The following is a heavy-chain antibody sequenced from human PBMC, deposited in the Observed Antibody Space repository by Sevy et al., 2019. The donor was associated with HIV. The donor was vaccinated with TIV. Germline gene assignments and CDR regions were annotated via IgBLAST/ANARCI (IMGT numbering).Heavy chain of an antibody. Sequence: GGSLRLSCVASGFTFRSYWMSWVRQAPGKGLEWVANIKLDGSEKYYVDSVKGRFTIARDNAKNSLYLQMNSLRAEDTAVYYCARDCSSPSCPWGMDVWGQGTTVTVSS. D-gene: IGHD2-2*01. CDR3: ARDCSSPSCPWGMDV. CDR1: GFTFRSYW. CDR2: IKLDGSEK. J-gene: IGHJ6*02. V-gene: IGHV3-7*03.